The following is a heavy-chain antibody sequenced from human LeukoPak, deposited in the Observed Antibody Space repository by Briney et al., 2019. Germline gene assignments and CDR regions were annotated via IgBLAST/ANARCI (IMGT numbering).Heavy chain of an antibody. CDR2: ISYDGSNK. CDR1: GFTFSSYG. D-gene: IGHD2-15*01. Sequence: GGSLRLSCAASGFTFSSYGMHWVRQAPGKGLEWVAVISYDGSNKYYADSVKGRFTISRDNSKNTLYLQMNSLRAEDTAVYYCACGSCYSVWGQGTLVTVSS. J-gene: IGHJ4*02. V-gene: IGHV3-30*03. CDR3: ACGSCYSV.